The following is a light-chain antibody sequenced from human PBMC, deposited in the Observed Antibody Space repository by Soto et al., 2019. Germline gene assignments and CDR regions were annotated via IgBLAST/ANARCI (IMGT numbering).Light chain of an antibody. V-gene: IGKV3-15*01. CDR3: QQYNNWPPMYT. CDR1: QSVSSN. Sequence: EIVMTQSPATLSVSPGERATLSCRASQSVSSNLAWYQQKPGQAPRLLIYGASLRATVIPARFSGSGSGTEFTLTISSLQSEDFAVYYCQQYNNWPPMYTCGQGTKLEIK. J-gene: IGKJ2*01. CDR2: GAS.